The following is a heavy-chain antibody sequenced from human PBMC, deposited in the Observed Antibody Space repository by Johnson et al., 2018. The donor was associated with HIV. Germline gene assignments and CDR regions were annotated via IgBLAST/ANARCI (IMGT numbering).Heavy chain of an antibody. V-gene: IGHV3-NL1*01. CDR1: GFTFSYYG. Sequence: QVLLVESGGGVVQPGGSLRLSCATSGFTFSYYGLHWVRQAPGVGLEWVSAIHCNGCRTADAGSVKGRFTISRDHAKNSPYVQMNSLRAEDTAVYYCAAGGGDCYPSHWGFCAFDIWGRGTMVTVS. CDR3: AAGGGDCYPSHWGFCAFDI. D-gene: IGHD2-21*01. CDR2: IHCNGCRT. J-gene: IGHJ3*02.